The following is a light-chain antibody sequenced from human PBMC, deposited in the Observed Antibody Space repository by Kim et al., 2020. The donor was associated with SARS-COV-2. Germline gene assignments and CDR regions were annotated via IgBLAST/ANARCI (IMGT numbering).Light chain of an antibody. J-gene: IGLJ3*02. Sequence: PGGTVTLTCASGTGAVTSTYYPNWFQQKPRQAPRSLIYSTNNKHSWTPARFSGSLLGGKAALTLSGVQPEDEAEYHCFLYYGGAWVFGGGTQLTVL. CDR1: TGAVTSTYY. CDR3: FLYYGGAWV. CDR2: STN. V-gene: IGLV7-43*01.